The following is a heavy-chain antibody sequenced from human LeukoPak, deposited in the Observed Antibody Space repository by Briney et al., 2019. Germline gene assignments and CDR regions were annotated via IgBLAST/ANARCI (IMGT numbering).Heavy chain of an antibody. CDR2: INPTSGGT. J-gene: IGHJ4*02. CDR1: GYTFTGYY. Sequence: ASVKVSCKASGYTFTGYYMHWVRQAPGQGLEWMGWINPTSGGTNYAQKFQGRVTMTRDTSISTAYMELSRLRSDDTAVYYCARDFGHYYDSSGYYQLFDYWGQGTLVTVSS. V-gene: IGHV1-2*02. CDR3: ARDFGHYYDSSGYYQLFDY. D-gene: IGHD3-22*01.